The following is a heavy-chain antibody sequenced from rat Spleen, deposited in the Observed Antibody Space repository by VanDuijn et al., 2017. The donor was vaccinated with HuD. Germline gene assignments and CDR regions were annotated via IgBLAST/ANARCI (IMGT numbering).Heavy chain of an antibody. V-gene: IGHV2-45*01. J-gene: IGHJ3*01. CDR2: MWSGGST. Sequence: QVQLMESGPGLVQPSETLSLTCTVSGFSLTSYNVHWVRQPPGKGLEWMGVMWSGGSTDYNSVLKSRLSISRDTSKNQVFLKMNSLQIDDTAIYFCSRSYGGYSQHWFPYWGQGTLVTVSS. CDR3: SRSYGGYSQHWFPY. CDR1: GFSLTSYN. D-gene: IGHD1-11*01.